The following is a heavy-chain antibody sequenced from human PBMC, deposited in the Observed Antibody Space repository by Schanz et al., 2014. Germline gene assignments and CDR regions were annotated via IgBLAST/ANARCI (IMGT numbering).Heavy chain of an antibody. CDR3: VRDELLWFGEVLSLDY. V-gene: IGHV3-23*04. Sequence: EVQLVESGGGLVKPGGFLRLSCAASGFTFSAYAMTWVRQIPGKGLEWVSAISASGGTTYYADSVKGRFTISRDNSNKTVDLQMNSLRAEDTALYYCVRDELLWFGEVLSLDYWGQGALVTVSS. CDR1: GFTFSAYA. CDR2: ISASGGTT. J-gene: IGHJ4*02. D-gene: IGHD3-10*01.